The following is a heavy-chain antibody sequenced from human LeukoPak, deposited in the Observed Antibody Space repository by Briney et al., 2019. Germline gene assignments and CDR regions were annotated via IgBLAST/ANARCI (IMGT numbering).Heavy chain of an antibody. Sequence: GGSLRLSGAASGFTFSSYAMHWVRQAPGKGLEWVAVISYDGSNKYYADSVKGRFTISKDNSKNTLYLQMNSLRAEDTAVYYCARASFYYYDSSGPHQNAFDIWGQGTMVTVSS. CDR3: ARASFYYYDSSGPHQNAFDI. CDR2: ISYDGSNK. CDR1: GFTFSSYA. V-gene: IGHV3-30-3*01. J-gene: IGHJ3*02. D-gene: IGHD3-22*01.